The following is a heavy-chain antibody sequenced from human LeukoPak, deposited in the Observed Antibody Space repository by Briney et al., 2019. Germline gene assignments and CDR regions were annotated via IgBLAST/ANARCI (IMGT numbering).Heavy chain of an antibody. CDR1: GGTFSSYA. CDR2: IIPILGIA. CDR3: ARDLTYYYDSSGYYYDY. J-gene: IGHJ4*02. Sequence: SVKLSCKASGGTFSSYAISWVRQAPGQGLEWMGRIIPILGIANYAQKFQGRVTITADKSTSTAYMELSSLRSEDTAVYYCARDLTYYYDSSGYYYDYWGQGTLVTVSS. V-gene: IGHV1-69*04. D-gene: IGHD3-22*01.